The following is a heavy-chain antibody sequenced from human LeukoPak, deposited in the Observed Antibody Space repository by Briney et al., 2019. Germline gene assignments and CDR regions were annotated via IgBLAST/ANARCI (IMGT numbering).Heavy chain of an antibody. CDR1: GYTFTSYG. CDR2: ISAYNGNT. D-gene: IGHD2-2*02. V-gene: IGHV1-18*01. J-gene: IGHJ5*02. Sequence: ASVKVSCKASGYTFTSYGISWVRQAPGQGLEWMGWISAYNGNTNYAQKLQGRVTMTTDTSTSTAYMELRSLRSDDTAVYYCARGEGYCSSTSCYTWFDPWGQGTLVTVSS. CDR3: ARGEGYCSSTSCYTWFDP.